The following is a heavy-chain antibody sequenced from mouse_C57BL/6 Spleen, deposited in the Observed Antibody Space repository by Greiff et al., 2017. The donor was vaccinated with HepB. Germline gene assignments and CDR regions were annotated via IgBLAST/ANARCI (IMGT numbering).Heavy chain of an antibody. J-gene: IGHJ3*01. Sequence: EVKLMESGPELVKPGASVKISCKASGYSFTGYYMNWVKQSPEKSLEWIGEINPSTGGTTYNQKFKAKATLTVDKSSSTAYMQLKSLTSEDSAVYYCARTTEGFAYWGQVTLVTVSA. V-gene: IGHV1-42*01. CDR1: GYSFTGYY. D-gene: IGHD6-1*01. CDR2: INPSTGGT. CDR3: ARTTEGFAY.